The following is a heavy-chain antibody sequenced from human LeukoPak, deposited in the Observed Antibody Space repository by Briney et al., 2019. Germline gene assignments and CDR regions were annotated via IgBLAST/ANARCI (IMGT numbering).Heavy chain of an antibody. Sequence: SETLSLTCTVSGGSISSGDYYWSWIRQPPGKGLEWIGYIYYSGSTYYNPSLKSRVTISVDTSKNQFSLKLSSVTAADTAVYYCARLEEEYHFDYWGQGTLVTVSS. CDR2: IYYSGST. CDR1: GGSISSGDYY. CDR3: ARLEEEYHFDY. D-gene: IGHD1-1*01. J-gene: IGHJ4*02. V-gene: IGHV4-30-4*08.